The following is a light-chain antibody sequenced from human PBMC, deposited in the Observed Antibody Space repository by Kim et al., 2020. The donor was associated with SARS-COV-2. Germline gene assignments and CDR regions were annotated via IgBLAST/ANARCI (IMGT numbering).Light chain of an antibody. CDR2: WAS. CDR3: QQYYRTPLT. Sequence: DIVMTQSPDSLAVSLGERATINCKSSQSVLYSSSNRNYLAWYQQKAGQPPRLLIYWASTRESGVPDRFSGSASGTDFTLTISSLQAEDVAVYYCQQYYRTPLTFGGGTKLEI. CDR1: QSVLYSSSNRNY. J-gene: IGKJ4*01. V-gene: IGKV4-1*01.